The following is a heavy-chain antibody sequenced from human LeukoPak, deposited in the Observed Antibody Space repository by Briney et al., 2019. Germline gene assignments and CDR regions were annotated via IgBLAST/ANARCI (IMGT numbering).Heavy chain of an antibody. V-gene: IGHV3-53*01. CDR2: IYGGGTT. CDR1: GFSISSNY. J-gene: IGHJ6*02. D-gene: IGHD2-21*01. CDR3: ARERSSYSFGNYYYYAVDV. Sequence: PGGSLRLSCATSGFSISSNYMNWVRQAPGKGLEWVSVIYGGGTTNYADSVKGRFTISRDNSKNTLYLQMNSLRAEDTAVYYCARERSSYSFGNYYYYAVDVWGQGTTVTVSS.